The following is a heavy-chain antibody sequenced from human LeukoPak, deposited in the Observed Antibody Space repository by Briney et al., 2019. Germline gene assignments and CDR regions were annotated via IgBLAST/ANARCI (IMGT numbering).Heavy chain of an antibody. V-gene: IGHV4-39*02. CDR2: IDHTGST. J-gene: IGHJ4*02. D-gene: IGHD6-13*01. CDR1: GDSFSSSSYS. Sequence: PSETLSLTCSVSGDSFSSSSYSWGCIRPPPGKGLEWIGSIDHTGSTYYNPSLKTRVPITVHTSKNHFSLKLTSVTAVYTAVYYCAAEYSSSWYGHFDYWGQGALVSVSS. CDR3: AAEYSSSWYGHFDY.